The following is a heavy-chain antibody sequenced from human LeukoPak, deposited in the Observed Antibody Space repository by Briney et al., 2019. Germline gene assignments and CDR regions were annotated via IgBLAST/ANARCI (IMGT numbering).Heavy chain of an antibody. CDR2: IYSGGST. D-gene: IGHD3-22*01. CDR3: AKGRLIAPDY. Sequence: GGSLRLSCVASGFTFSSPSMSWVRQAPGKGLEWVSVIYSGGSTYYADSVKGRFTISRHNSKNTLYLQMNSLRAEDTAVYYCAKGRLIAPDYWGQGTLVTVSS. CDR1: GFTFSSPS. J-gene: IGHJ4*02. V-gene: IGHV3-23*03.